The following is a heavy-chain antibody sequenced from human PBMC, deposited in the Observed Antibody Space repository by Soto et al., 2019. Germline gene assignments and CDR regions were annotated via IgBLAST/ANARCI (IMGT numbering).Heavy chain of an antibody. D-gene: IGHD4-17*01. Sequence: SETLSLTCTVSGGSISSSSYYWGWIRQPPGKGLEWIGSIYYSGSTYYNPSLKSRVTISVDTSKNQFSLKLSSVTAADTAVYYCARQRGDDYGDYFDYWGQGALVTVSS. CDR1: GGSISSSSYY. CDR3: ARQRGDDYGDYFDY. CDR2: IYYSGST. J-gene: IGHJ4*02. V-gene: IGHV4-39*01.